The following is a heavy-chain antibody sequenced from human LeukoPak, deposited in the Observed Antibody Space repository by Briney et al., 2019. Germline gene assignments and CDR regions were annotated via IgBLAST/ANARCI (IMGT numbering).Heavy chain of an antibody. J-gene: IGHJ4*02. Sequence: GGSLRLSCAASGFTFSDYYMSWIRQAPGKGLEWASYISSSGSTLYYADSVKGRITISRDNAKNSLYLQMNSLRAEDTAVYYCARRRYNWNAIDYWGQGTLVTVSS. D-gene: IGHD1-20*01. V-gene: IGHV3-11*01. CDR1: GFTFSDYY. CDR3: ARRRYNWNAIDY. CDR2: ISSSGSTL.